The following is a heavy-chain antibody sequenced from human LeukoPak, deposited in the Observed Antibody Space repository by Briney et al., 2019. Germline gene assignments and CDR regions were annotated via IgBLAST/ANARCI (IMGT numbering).Heavy chain of an antibody. Sequence: PGGSLRLSCAASGFTFSSYSMNWVRQAPGKGLEGVASISSSSSYIYYADSVKGRFTISRDNAKNSLYLQMNRLRAEDTAVYYCASLLWFGDDAFDIWGQGTMVTVSS. CDR3: ASLLWFGDDAFDI. J-gene: IGHJ3*02. CDR2: ISSSSSYI. V-gene: IGHV3-21*01. CDR1: GFTFSSYS. D-gene: IGHD3-10*01.